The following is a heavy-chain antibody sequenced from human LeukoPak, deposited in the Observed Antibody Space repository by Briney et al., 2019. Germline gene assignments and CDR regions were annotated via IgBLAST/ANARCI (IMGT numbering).Heavy chain of an antibody. Sequence: GGSLRLSCAASGFTFSDYAMHWVRQAPGRGLEWVAVIWFDGSETYYADSVMGRFTISRDKSKNTLFLQMNSLRADDTAEYYCAKDNMDTSSCLDYWGQGTLVTVSS. CDR1: GFTFSDYA. J-gene: IGHJ4*02. V-gene: IGHV3-33*03. CDR3: AKDNMDTSSCLDY. D-gene: IGHD5-18*01. CDR2: IWFDGSET.